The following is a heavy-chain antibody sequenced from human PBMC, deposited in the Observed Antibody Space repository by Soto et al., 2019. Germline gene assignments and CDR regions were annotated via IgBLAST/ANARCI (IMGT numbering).Heavy chain of an antibody. J-gene: IGHJ6*02. CDR3: AKETTVAYYYYYGMDV. D-gene: IGHD4-17*01. CDR1: GFTFSSYA. Sequence: EVQLLESGGGLVQPGGSLRLSCAASGFTFSSYAMNWVRQAPGKGLEWVSAINDGGGNTNYADSVKGRFTISRDNSKNTMFLQRNSLRAEDTAVYYCAKETTVAYYYYYGMDVWGQGTTVTVSS. CDR2: INDGGGNT. V-gene: IGHV3-23*01.